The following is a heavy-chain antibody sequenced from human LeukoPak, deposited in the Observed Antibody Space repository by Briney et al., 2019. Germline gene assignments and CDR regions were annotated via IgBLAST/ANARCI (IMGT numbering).Heavy chain of an antibody. CDR3: ARALYYDSSGYYPGY. D-gene: IGHD3-22*01. J-gene: IGHJ4*02. CDR1: GYTLTELS. CDR2: FDPEDGET. Sequence: ASVKVSCKVSGYTLTELSMHWVRQAPGKGLEWMGGFDPEDGETIYAQKFQGRVTMTEDTSTDTAYMELSRLRSDDTAVYYCARALYYDSSGYYPGYWGQGTLVTVSS. V-gene: IGHV1-24*01.